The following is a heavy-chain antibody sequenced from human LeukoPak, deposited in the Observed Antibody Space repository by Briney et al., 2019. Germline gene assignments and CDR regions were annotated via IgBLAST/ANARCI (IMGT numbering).Heavy chain of an antibody. CDR2: IKQDGSEQ. CDR3: ARLWSASESFDY. CDR1: GGSISSSSYY. Sequence: ETLSLTCTVSGGSISSSSYYWGWIRQAPGKGLEWVANIKQDGSEQYYVDSVKGRFTISRDNAKNSLYLQMNSLRAEDTAVYYCARLWSASESFDYWGQGTLVTVSS. V-gene: IGHV3-7*01. J-gene: IGHJ4*02. D-gene: IGHD3-3*01.